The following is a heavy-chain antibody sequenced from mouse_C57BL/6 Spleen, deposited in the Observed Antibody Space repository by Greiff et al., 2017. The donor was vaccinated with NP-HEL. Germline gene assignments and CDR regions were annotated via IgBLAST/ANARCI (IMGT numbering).Heavy chain of an antibody. CDR3: ARGIYYGYGDWYFDV. V-gene: IGHV1-72*01. CDR1: GYTFTSYW. CDR2: IDPNSGGT. D-gene: IGHD2-2*01. Sequence: QVQLQQPGAELVKPGASVKLSCKASGYTFTSYWMHWVKQRPGRGLEWIGRIDPNSGGTKYNEKFQSKATLTVDKPSSTAYMQLRSLTSEDSAVYYCARGIYYGYGDWYFDVWGTGTTVTVSS. J-gene: IGHJ1*03.